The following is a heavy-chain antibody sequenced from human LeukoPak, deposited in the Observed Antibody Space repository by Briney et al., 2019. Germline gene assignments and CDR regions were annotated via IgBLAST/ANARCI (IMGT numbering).Heavy chain of an antibody. V-gene: IGHV3-33*06. J-gene: IGHJ4*02. Sequence: GSLRLSCAASGFTFSSYGMHWVRQAPGKGLEWVAVIWYDGSNKYYADSVKGRFTISRDNSKNTLYLQMNSLRAEDTAVYYCAKASHAGYDSSGEFDYWGQGTLVTVSS. D-gene: IGHD3-22*01. CDR1: GFTFSSYG. CDR2: IWYDGSNK. CDR3: AKASHAGYDSSGEFDY.